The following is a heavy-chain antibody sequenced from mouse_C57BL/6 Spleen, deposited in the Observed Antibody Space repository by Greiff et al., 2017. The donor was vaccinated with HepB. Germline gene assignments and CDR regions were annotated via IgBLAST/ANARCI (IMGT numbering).Heavy chain of an antibody. D-gene: IGHD1-1*01. Sequence: EVQLQQSGPELVKPGASVKMSCKASGYTFTDYNMHWVKQSHGKSLEWIGYIDPNNGGTSYNQKFKGKATLTVNKSSSTAYMELRGLTSEDSAVYYCARAYGRGAWFAYWGQGTLVTVSA. CDR3: ARAYGRGAWFAY. V-gene: IGHV1-22*01. J-gene: IGHJ3*01. CDR1: GYTFTDYN. CDR2: IDPNNGGT.